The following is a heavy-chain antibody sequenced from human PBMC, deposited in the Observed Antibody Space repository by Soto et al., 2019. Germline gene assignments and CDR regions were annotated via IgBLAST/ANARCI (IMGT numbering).Heavy chain of an antibody. CDR3: ATSEGDCGGGSCYNYFYYYGMDV. CDR1: GDTRTDFS. V-gene: IGHV1-3*01. J-gene: IGHJ6*02. CDR2: LSVGNGDT. Sequence: GASVKVSCKASGDTRTDFSMHWVRQAPGQRPEWMGWLSVGNGDTKYSQKSQGRVTITRDTSARTAYMELSNLRSEDTAVYYCATSEGDCGGGSCYNYFYYYGMDVWGQGTTVTVSS. D-gene: IGHD2-15*01.